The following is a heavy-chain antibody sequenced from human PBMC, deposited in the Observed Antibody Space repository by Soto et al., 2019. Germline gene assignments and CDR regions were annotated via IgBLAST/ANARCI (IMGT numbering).Heavy chain of an antibody. V-gene: IGHV3-30-3*01. CDR1: GFTFSSYA. CDR3: ARELIAAAGTFRGAYYYYGMDV. D-gene: IGHD6-13*01. CDR2: ISYDGSNK. J-gene: IGHJ6*02. Sequence: GGSLRLSCAASGFTFSSYAMHWVRQAPGKGLEWVAVISYDGSNKYYADSVKGRFTISRDNSKNTLYLQMNSLRAEDTAVYYCARELIAAAGTFRGAYYYYGMDVWGQGTTVTVSS.